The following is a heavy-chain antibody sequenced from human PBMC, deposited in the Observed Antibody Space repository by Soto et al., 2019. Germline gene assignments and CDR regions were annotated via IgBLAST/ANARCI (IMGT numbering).Heavy chain of an antibody. CDR2: IKQDGREA. V-gene: IGHV3-7*01. CDR1: GFTFSNYC. J-gene: IGHJ5*01. D-gene: IGHD6-13*01. CDR3: ARVQGDVGSSRSLGRWFDS. Sequence: GGSLRLSCAASGFTFSNYCMTWVRQAPGKGLEWVANIKQDGREAYSLDSVKGRFTISRDNAKNSLFLQMNSLRAEDTALYYCARVQGDVGSSRSLGRWFDSRRRRTLVPVPS.